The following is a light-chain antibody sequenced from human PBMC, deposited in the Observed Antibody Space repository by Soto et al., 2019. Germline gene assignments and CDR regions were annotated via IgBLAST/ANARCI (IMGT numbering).Light chain of an antibody. CDR1: QSVSNNY. CDR2: GAY. J-gene: IGKJ1*01. Sequence: EIVFTQSPGTLSLSPGERAPLSCMASQSVSNNYLAWYQQKPGQAPRLLIYGAYSRATGIPDRLSGSGSGKEFTLTISRLEPEDFAVYYCQQYGSSPRTFGQGTQVDIK. CDR3: QQYGSSPRT. V-gene: IGKV3-20*01.